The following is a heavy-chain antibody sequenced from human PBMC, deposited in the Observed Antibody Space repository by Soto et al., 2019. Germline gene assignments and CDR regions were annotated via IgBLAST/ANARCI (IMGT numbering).Heavy chain of an antibody. CDR3: ARVRYDRSGFDH. CDR1: GDSISRSHW. D-gene: IGHD3-22*01. J-gene: IGHJ4*02. Sequence: QVQLQESGPGLVRPSGALSVTCAVSGDSISRSHWWSWVRQSPGKGLEWIGEISHGGITNYNPSLKSRVTISGDKSKNQLSLKLTSVTAADTAVYYCARVRYDRSGFDHWGQGTLVSVSS. CDR2: ISHGGIT. V-gene: IGHV4-4*02.